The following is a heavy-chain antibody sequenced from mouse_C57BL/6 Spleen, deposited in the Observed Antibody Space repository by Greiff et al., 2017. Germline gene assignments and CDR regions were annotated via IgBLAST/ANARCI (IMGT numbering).Heavy chain of an antibody. CDR1: GYSFTGYF. J-gene: IGHJ2*01. V-gene: IGHV1-20*01. CDR3: ARRATEYFDY. D-gene: IGHD3-1*01. CDR2: INPYNGDT. Sequence: EVQLQQSGPELVKPGASVKISCKASGYSFTGYFMNWVMQSHGKSLEWIGRINPYNGDTFYNQKFKGKATLTVDKSSSTAHMELRSLTSDDSAVYYCARRATEYFDYWGQGTTLTVSS.